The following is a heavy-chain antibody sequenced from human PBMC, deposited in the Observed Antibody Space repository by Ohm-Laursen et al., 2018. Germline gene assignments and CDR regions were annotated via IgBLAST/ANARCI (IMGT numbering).Heavy chain of an antibody. CDR3: ARGQLSSGWPKAFDY. Sequence: SLRLSCAASGFTFSSHTMNWVRQAPGKGLQWVSSIISTGSTIYYADSVKGRLTISRDNVKNSLYLQMNSLRADDTAVYYCARGQLSSGWPKAFDYWGQGTLVTVSS. CDR1: GFTFSSHT. D-gene: IGHD6-19*01. CDR2: IISTGSTI. V-gene: IGHV3-21*01. J-gene: IGHJ4*02.